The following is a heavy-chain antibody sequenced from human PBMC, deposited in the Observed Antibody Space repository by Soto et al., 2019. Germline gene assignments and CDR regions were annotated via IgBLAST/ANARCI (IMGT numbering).Heavy chain of an antibody. CDR3: ARLKTYDSSGYYYEEFDY. D-gene: IGHD3-22*01. CDR1: GYTFTSYA. Sequence: QVQLVQSGAEVKKPGASVKVSCKASGYTFTSYAISWVRQAPGQGLEWMGGIIPIFGTANYAQKFQGRVTITADESTSTAYMELSSLRSEDTAVYYCARLKTYDSSGYYYEEFDYWGQGTLVTVSS. CDR2: IIPIFGTA. V-gene: IGHV1-69*01. J-gene: IGHJ4*02.